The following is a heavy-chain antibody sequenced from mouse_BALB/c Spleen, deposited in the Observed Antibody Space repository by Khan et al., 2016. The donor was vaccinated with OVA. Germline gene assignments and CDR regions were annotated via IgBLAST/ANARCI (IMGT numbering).Heavy chain of an antibody. CDR1: GYTFTDYV. V-gene: IGHV1-77*01. Sequence: QIQLVQSGPELVKPGASVKMSCKASGYTFTDYVMNWVKQRTGQGLEWIGQIYPGSDSTYYNEKFKGKATLTADRSSSTAYMQLSSLTSEDSAVYFCARAGWDVFAYWGQGTLVTVSA. D-gene: IGHD4-1*01. CDR2: IYPGSDST. CDR3: ARAGWDVFAY. J-gene: IGHJ3*01.